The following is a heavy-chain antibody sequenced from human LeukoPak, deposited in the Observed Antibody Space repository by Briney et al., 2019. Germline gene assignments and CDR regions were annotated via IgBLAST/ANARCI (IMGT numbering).Heavy chain of an antibody. D-gene: IGHD3-10*01. J-gene: IGHJ4*02. CDR2: ISAYNGNT. Sequence: ASVKVSCKASGYTFTSYGISWVRQAPGQGLEWMGWISAYNGNTNYAQKLQGGVTMTTDTSTSTAYMGLRSLRSDDTAVYYCARGEFPYGSGSYHYWGQGTLVTVSS. V-gene: IGHV1-18*01. CDR1: GYTFTSYG. CDR3: ARGEFPYGSGSYHY.